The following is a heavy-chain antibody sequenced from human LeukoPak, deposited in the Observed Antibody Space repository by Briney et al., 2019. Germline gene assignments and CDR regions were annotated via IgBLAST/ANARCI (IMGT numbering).Heavy chain of an antibody. D-gene: IGHD3-10*01. V-gene: IGHV3-30-3*02. CDR2: ISYDGSGT. Sequence: QSGRSLRLSCAASGFTFSSYVIHWVRQAPGKGLEWVAMISYDGSGTHYADSVKGRFSISRDNSKNTLYLQMNSLESEDTAVYYCAKDYYGSGSSSCGMDVWGQGTTVTVS. J-gene: IGHJ6*02. CDR3: AKDYYGSGSSSCGMDV. CDR1: GFTFSSYV.